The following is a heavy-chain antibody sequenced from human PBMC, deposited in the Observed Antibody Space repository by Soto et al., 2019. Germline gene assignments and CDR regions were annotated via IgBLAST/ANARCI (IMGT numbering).Heavy chain of an antibody. J-gene: IGHJ5*02. Sequence: QVQLVQSGAEVKKPGASVKVSCKASGYTFTSYYMHWVRQAPGQGLEWMGIINPSGGSTSYAQKFQGRVTMTRATSTSTVYMELSSLRSEDTAVYYCARDRGAIVVVPAAGRFDPWGQGTLVTVSS. CDR2: INPSGGST. CDR3: ARDRGAIVVVPAAGRFDP. V-gene: IGHV1-46*03. CDR1: GYTFTSYY. D-gene: IGHD2-2*01.